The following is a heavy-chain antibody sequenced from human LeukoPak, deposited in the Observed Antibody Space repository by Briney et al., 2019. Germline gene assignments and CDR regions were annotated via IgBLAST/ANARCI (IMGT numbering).Heavy chain of an antibody. Sequence: GGSLRLSCAASGFTFSSYAMHWVRQAPGKGLEYVSAISSNGGSTYYANSVKGRFTISRDNSKNTLYLQMGSLRAEDMAVYYCARDFYLSPYGSGSYPYYMDVWGKGTTVTISS. D-gene: IGHD3-10*01. CDR2: ISSNGGST. CDR1: GFTFSSYA. CDR3: ARDFYLSPYGSGSYPYYMDV. J-gene: IGHJ6*03. V-gene: IGHV3-64*01.